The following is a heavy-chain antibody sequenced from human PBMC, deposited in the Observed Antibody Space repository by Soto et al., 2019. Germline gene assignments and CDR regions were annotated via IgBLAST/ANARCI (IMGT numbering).Heavy chain of an antibody. CDR2: IWYDGSNK. J-gene: IGHJ4*01. D-gene: IGHD3-10*01. Sequence: QVQLVESGGGVVQPGRSLRRSCAASGFTFSNYGMHWVRQAPGKGLEWVAVIWYDGSNKYYADSVKGRFTISRDNYKNPLYLQMRSLRGEDTAVYYCATDFYGSGSEPPFDYWGHGTLVTVSS. CDR1: GFTFSNYG. V-gene: IGHV3-33*01. CDR3: ATDFYGSGSEPPFDY.